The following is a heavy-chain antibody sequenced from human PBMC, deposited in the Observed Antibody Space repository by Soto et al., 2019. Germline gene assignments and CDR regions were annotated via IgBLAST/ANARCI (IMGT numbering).Heavy chain of an antibody. CDR2: IWYDGSNK. V-gene: IGHV3-33*01. CDR1: GFTFSSYG. D-gene: IGHD2-2*01. J-gene: IGHJ6*02. CDR3: ARVQRDCSSTSCPHYYYYYGMDV. Sequence: GGSLRLSCAASGFTFSSYGMHWVRQAPGKGLEWVAVIWYDGSNKYYADSVKGRFTISRDNSKNTLYLQMNSLRAEDTAVYYCARVQRDCSSTSCPHYYYYYGMDVWGQGTTVTVSS.